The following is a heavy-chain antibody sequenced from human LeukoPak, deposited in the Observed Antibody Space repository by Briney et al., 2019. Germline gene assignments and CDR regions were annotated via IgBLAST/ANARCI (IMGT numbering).Heavy chain of an antibody. CDR2: IYPGDSDT. V-gene: IGHV5-51*01. CDR1: GYSFTSYW. CDR3: TRGVAYCGGDCSPNWFDP. J-gene: IGHJ5*02. Sequence: GESLKISCKGSGYSFTSYWIGWVRQMPGKGLEWMGIIYPGDSDTRYSPSFQGQVTISADKSISTAYLQWSSLKASDDAMNLCTRGVAYCGGDCSPNWFDPWGQGTLVTVSS. D-gene: IGHD2-21*02.